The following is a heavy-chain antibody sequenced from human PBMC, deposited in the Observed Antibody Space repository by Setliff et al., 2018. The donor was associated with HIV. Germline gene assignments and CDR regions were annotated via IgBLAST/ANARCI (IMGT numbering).Heavy chain of an antibody. Sequence: GESLKISCVASGVTFSNAWMSWVRQAPGKGLEWVGRIKSKTEGGTTDYAAAVRGRFTVSRDDSKNTLYLEMNSLETEDTSVYYCTFPANSWALAFDFLGQGMLVTVSS. D-gene: IGHD6-13*01. CDR3: TFPANSWALAFDF. J-gene: IGHJ4*02. CDR2: IKSKTEGGTT. CDR1: GVTFSNAW. V-gene: IGHV3-15*01.